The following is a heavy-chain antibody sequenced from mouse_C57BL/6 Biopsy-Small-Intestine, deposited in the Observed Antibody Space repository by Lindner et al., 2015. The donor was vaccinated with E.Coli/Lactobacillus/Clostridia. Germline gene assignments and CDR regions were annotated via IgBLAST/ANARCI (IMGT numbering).Heavy chain of an antibody. CDR1: GGTFSSYA. J-gene: IGHJ1*01. D-gene: IGHD1-1*01. V-gene: IGHV1-81*01. Sequence: SVKVSCKASGGTFSSYAISWVRQAPEQGLEWMGGIIPIFGTANYAQKFQGRVTITADESTSTAYMELSSLRSEDTAVYYCARAYRGYSSGWYYYYGMDVWGQGTTVTVSP. CDR2: IIPIFGTA. CDR3: ARAYRGYSSGWYYYYGMDV.